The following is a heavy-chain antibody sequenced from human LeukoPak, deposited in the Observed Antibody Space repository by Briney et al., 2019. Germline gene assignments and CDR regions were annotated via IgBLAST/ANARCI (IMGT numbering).Heavy chain of an antibody. V-gene: IGHV3-23*01. J-gene: IGHJ4*02. Sequence: QPGGSQRLSCAASGFTFSIYAMSWVRQAPGKGLQWVSSITSRGESTWYVDSVKGRFTITRDNSENTLYLQMHSLRAEDTAVYYCARDRPNYYGSDGHYYRRDGDYWGRGTLVSVSS. CDR2: ITSRGEST. D-gene: IGHD3-22*01. CDR3: ARDRPNYYGSDGHYYRRDGDY. CDR1: GFTFSIYA.